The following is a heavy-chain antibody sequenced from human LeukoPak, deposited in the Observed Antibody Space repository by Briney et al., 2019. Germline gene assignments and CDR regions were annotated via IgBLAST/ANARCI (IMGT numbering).Heavy chain of an antibody. CDR2: MNPNNGDT. Sequence: GSSVKVSCKASGGTFSSYAISWVRQAPGQGLEWMGWMNPNNGDTGYAQKFQGRVTMTRDTSISTAYMELRGLRSEDTAVYYCVRDGEGVAISVNYWFDPWGQGTLVTVSS. J-gene: IGHJ5*02. D-gene: IGHD3-10*01. V-gene: IGHV1-8*02. CDR1: GGTFSSYA. CDR3: VRDGEGVAISVNYWFDP.